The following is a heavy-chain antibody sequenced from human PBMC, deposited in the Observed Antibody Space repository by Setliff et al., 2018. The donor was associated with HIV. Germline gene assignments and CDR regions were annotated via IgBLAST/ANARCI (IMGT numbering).Heavy chain of an antibody. J-gene: IGHJ3*02. CDR1: GFTVSGYW. D-gene: IGHD3-3*01. CDR2: IKQDGSER. Sequence: GESLKISCAASGFTVSGYWMSWVRQAPGKGLEWVANIKQDGSERYYVDSVKGRFTISRDNTNNSLYLHMNSLRAEDTAVYYCARAAAYFNFWTGYHPHAFDIWGQGTRVTVSS. CDR3: ARAAAYFNFWTGYHPHAFDI. V-gene: IGHV3-7*01.